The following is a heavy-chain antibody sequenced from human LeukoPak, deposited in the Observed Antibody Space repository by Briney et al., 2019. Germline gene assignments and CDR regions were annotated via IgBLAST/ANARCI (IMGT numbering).Heavy chain of an antibody. V-gene: IGHV3-30*02. CDR2: IRYDGSSK. Sequence: GGSLRLSCAASGFTFSSYGMSWVRQAPGKGLEWVAFIRYDGSSKYYADSVKGRFTISRDNSKNTVYLQMNSLRAEDTAVYYCARRGYGSGSYHNWGQGTLVTVSS. CDR1: GFTFSSYG. CDR3: ARRGYGSGSYHN. D-gene: IGHD3-10*01. J-gene: IGHJ4*02.